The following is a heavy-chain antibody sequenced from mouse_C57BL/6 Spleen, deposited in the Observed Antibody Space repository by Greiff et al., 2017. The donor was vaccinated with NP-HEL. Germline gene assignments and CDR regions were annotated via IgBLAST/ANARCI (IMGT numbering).Heavy chain of an antibody. Sequence: QVQLQQSGPELVKPGASVKISCKASGYAFSSSWMNWVKQRPGKGLEWIGRIYPGDGDTNYNGKFKGKATLTADKSSSTAYMQLSSLTSEDSAVYFCASWGNHVYFDYWGQGTTLTVSS. CDR1: GYAFSSSW. D-gene: IGHD2-1*01. J-gene: IGHJ2*01. V-gene: IGHV1-82*01. CDR2: IYPGDGDT. CDR3: ASWGNHVYFDY.